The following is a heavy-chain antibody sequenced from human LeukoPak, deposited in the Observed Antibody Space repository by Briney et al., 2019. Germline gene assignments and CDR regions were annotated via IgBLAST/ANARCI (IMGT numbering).Heavy chain of an antibody. Sequence: SGGSLRLSCAASGFTFSSYGMHWVRQAPGKGLEWVAVISYDGSNKYYADSVKGRFTISRDNSKNTLYLQMNSLRAEDTAVYYCAKDPGETMEGDYWGQGTLVTVSS. V-gene: IGHV3-30*18. CDR1: GFTFSSYG. J-gene: IGHJ4*02. CDR2: ISYDGSNK. D-gene: IGHD1-1*01. CDR3: AKDPGETMEGDY.